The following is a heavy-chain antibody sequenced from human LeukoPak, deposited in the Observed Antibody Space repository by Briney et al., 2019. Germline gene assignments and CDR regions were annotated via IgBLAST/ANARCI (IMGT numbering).Heavy chain of an antibody. D-gene: IGHD6-13*01. CDR2: IYTSGST. Sequence: SQTLSLTCTVSGGSISSGSYYWSWIRQPAGKGLEWIGRIYTSGSTNYNPSLKSRVTMSVDTSKNQFSLKLSSVTAADTAVYYCARVGQQLVFDYWGQGTLVTVSS. V-gene: IGHV4-61*02. CDR3: ARVGQQLVFDY. J-gene: IGHJ4*02. CDR1: GGSISSGSYY.